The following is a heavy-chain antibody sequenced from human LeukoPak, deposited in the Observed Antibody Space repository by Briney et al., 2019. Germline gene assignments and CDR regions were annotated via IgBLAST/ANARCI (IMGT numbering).Heavy chain of an antibody. CDR3: AKVDILTGYSLDY. CDR2: IRNDGSNK. V-gene: IGHV3-30*02. Sequence: PGGSLRLSCAASGFTFSGYGMHWVRQAPGKGLEWVAFIRNDGSNKYYAGSMKGRFTISRDNSKNTLYLQINSLRTEDTAIYYCAKVDILTGYSLDYWGQGTLVTVSS. D-gene: IGHD3-9*01. J-gene: IGHJ4*02. CDR1: GFTFSGYG.